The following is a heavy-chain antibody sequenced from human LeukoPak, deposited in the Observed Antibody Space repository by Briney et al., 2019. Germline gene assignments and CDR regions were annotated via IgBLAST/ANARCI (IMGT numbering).Heavy chain of an antibody. CDR1: GFTFSSYD. CDR3: ARFTGAPPYFDL. J-gene: IGHJ2*01. D-gene: IGHD7-27*01. CDR2: IGTAGDT. V-gene: IGHV3-13*01. Sequence: PGGSLRLSCAASGFTFSSYDMHWVRQATGKGLEWVSAIGTAGDTYYPGSVKGRFTISRENAKNSLYLQMNCLRAGDTAVYYCARFTGAPPYFDLWGRGTLVTVSS.